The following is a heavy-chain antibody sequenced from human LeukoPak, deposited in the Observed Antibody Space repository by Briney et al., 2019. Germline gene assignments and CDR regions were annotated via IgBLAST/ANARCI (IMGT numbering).Heavy chain of an antibody. CDR1: GGSIGSSPYF. CDR3: ASGRGLYSFYAFDI. D-gene: IGHD5-18*01. Sequence: PSETLSLTCTVSGGSIGSSPYFWGWIRQPPGKGLEWIGSISSSGSAYYNPSLKSRVTISVDTSKSQFSLKLSSVTAADTAVYYCASGRGLYSFYAFDIWGQGTMVTVSS. J-gene: IGHJ3*02. CDR2: ISSSGSA. V-gene: IGHV4-39*07.